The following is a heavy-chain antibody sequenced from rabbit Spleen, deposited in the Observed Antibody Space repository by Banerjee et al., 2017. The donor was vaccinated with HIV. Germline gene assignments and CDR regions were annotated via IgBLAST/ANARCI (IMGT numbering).Heavy chain of an antibody. D-gene: IGHD8-1*01. V-gene: IGHV1S40*01. J-gene: IGHJ6*01. CDR1: GFSFSNNYY. CDR3: ARDTGTSFSTYGMDL. Sequence: QSLEESGGGLVQPEGSLTLTCTTSGFSFSNNYYMCWVRQAPGKGLEWIACTAAGRSAFTYYASWAKGRFTCSKASSTTVTLQMTSLTAADTATYFCARDTGTSFSTYGMDLWGQGTLVTVS. CDR2: TAAGRSAFT.